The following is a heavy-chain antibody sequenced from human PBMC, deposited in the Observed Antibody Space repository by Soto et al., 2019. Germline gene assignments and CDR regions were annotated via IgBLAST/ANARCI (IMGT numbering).Heavy chain of an antibody. CDR1: GYTFTSYG. CDR3: AREAHKNYYDSSGYYVY. V-gene: IGHV1-18*01. J-gene: IGHJ4*02. CDR2: ISAYNGNT. D-gene: IGHD3-22*01. Sequence: ASVKVSCKASGYTFTSYGISWVRQAPGQGLEWMGWISAYNGNTNYAQKLQGRVTMTTDTSTSTAYMELRSLRSDDTAVYYCAREAHKNYYDSSGYYVYWGQGTLVTVSS.